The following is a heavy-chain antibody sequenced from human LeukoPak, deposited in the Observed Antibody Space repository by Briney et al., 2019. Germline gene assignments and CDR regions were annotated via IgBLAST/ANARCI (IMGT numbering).Heavy chain of an antibody. V-gene: IGHV4-34*01. CDR1: GGSFSGYY. Sequence: PSETLSLTCAVYGGSFSGYYWSWIRQPPGKGLEWIGEINHSGSTNYNPSLKSRVTISVDTSKNQFSLKLSSVTAADTAVYYCARRDIVVVPAAWPPSYYYYMDVWGKGTTVTISS. D-gene: IGHD2-2*01. CDR3: ARRDIVVVPAAWPPSYYYYMDV. J-gene: IGHJ6*03. CDR2: INHSGST.